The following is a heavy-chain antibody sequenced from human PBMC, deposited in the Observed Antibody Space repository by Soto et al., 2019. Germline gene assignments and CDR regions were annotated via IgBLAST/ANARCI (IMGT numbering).Heavy chain of an antibody. D-gene: IGHD3-9*01. CDR3: ARIDYFAGAFDI. CDR1: GGSISSGDYY. J-gene: IGHJ3*02. Sequence: PSETLSLTCTVSGGSISSGDYYWSWIRQPPGKGLEWIGYIYYSGSTYYNPSLKSRVTISVDTSKNQFSLKLSSVTAADTAVYYCARIDYFAGAFDIWGQGTMVTVS. CDR2: IYYSGST. V-gene: IGHV4-30-4*01.